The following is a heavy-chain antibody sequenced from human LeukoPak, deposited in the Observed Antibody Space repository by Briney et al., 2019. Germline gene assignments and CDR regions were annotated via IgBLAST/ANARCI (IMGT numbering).Heavy chain of an antibody. V-gene: IGHV1-69*01. CDR1: GGTFSSYA. Sequence: SVKVPCKASGGTFSSYAISWVRQAPGQGLEWMGGIIPIFGTANCAQKFQGRVTITADESTSTAYMELSSLRSEDTAVYYCARCLGGSCYLFDYWGQGTLVTVSS. D-gene: IGHD2-15*01. CDR2: IIPIFGTA. J-gene: IGHJ4*02. CDR3: ARCLGGSCYLFDY.